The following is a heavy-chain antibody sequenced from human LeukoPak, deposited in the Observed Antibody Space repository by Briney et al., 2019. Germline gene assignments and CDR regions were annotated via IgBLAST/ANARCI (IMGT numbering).Heavy chain of an antibody. CDR2: ISSSSSTI. CDR3: ARDRSSGYYGSFDY. D-gene: IGHD3-10*01. J-gene: IGHJ4*02. CDR1: GFTFSSYS. V-gene: IGHV3-48*01. Sequence: GGSLRLSCAASGFTFSSYSMNWVRQAPGKGLEWVSYISSSSSTIYFADSVKGRFTISRDNAKNSLYLQMNSLRAEDTAVYYCARDRSSGYYGSFDYWGQGTLVTVSS.